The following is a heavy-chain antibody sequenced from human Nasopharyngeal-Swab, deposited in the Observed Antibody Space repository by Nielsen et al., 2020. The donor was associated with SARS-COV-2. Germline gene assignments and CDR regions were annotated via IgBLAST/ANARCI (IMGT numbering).Heavy chain of an antibody. J-gene: IGHJ4*02. D-gene: IGHD6-13*01. CDR1: GFTFSSYW. V-gene: IGHV3-7*01. CDR2: IKQDGSEK. CDR3: ARLGGSSWYFDY. Sequence: GESLKISCAASGFTFSSYWMSWVRQAPGKGLEWVANIKQDGSEKYYADSVKGRFTISRDNSKNTLYLQMNSLRAEDTAVYYCARLGGSSWYFDYWGQGTLVTVSS.